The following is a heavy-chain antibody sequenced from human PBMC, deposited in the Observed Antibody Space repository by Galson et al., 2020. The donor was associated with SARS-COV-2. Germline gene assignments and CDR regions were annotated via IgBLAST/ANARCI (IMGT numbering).Heavy chain of an antibody. J-gene: IGHJ4*02. D-gene: IGHD3-3*01. CDR1: GYTFTSYG. V-gene: IGHV1-18*01. Sequence: ASVKVSCKASGYTFTSYGISWVRQAPGQGLEWMGWISAYNGNTNYAQKLQGRVTMTTDTSTSTAYMELRSLRSDDTAVYYCAREENTIFGVVIIPPFGYWGQGTLVTVSS. CDR2: ISAYNGNT. CDR3: AREENTIFGVVIIPPFGY.